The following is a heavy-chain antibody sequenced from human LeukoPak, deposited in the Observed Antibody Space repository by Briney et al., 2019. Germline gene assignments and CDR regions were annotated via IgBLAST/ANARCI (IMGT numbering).Heavy chain of an antibody. CDR2: IYYTGST. V-gene: IGHV4-61*01. J-gene: IGHJ4*02. CDR1: GGSVSSGTYY. Sequence: MASETLSLTCTVSGGSVSSGTYYWTWIRQSPGKGLEWIGYIYYTGSTEYNPSLKSRVSISVDPFKNQFSLELSAVSAADTAMYYRAGAPNTAYFDFWGQGTQATVSS. CDR3: AGAPNTAYFDF.